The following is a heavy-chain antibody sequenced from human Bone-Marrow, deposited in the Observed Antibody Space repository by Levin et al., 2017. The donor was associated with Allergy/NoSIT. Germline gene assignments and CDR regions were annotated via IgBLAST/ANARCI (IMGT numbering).Heavy chain of an antibody. CDR3: ARGALTSGGIIDY. V-gene: IGHV3-49*03. CDR2: IRSKIHGGTT. CDR1: GFTFGDYP. J-gene: IGHJ4*02. D-gene: IGHD2-15*01. Sequence: GESLKISCTTSGFTFGDYPMSWFRQAPGKGLEWVSYIRSKIHGGTTEYAASVKGRFTILRDDSKGIAYLEMNSLKTEETGVYYCARGALTSGGIIDYWGQGTLVTVSS.